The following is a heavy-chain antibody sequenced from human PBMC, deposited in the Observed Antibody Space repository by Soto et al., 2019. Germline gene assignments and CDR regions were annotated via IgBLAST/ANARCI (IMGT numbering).Heavy chain of an antibody. CDR1: GFTFSSYW. CDR3: ARVKWGYTSSYWRISTDYYYYGMDV. Sequence: EVQLVESGGGLVQPGGSLRLSCAASGFTFSSYWMSWVRQAPGKGLEWVANIKQDGGEKYYVDSVKGRFTISRDNAKNSLYLQMNSLRAEDTAVYYCARVKWGYTSSYWRISTDYYYYGMDVWGQGTKVTVSS. J-gene: IGHJ6*02. CDR2: IKQDGGEK. D-gene: IGHD6-6*01. V-gene: IGHV3-7*03.